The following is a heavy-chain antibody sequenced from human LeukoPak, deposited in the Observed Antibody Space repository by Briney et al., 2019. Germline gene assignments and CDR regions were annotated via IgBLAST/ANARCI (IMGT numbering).Heavy chain of an antibody. CDR1: AATFTSYA. CDR3: ARALGGSNPY. D-gene: IGHD1-26*01. V-gene: IGHV1-69*01. CDR2: SFPIFGTA. Sequence: SVTLTCNASAATFTSYAISRVRLAQGPGLEWMGGSFPIFGTANYAQKFQGRVTITADESTSTACMGLSSLRAEDTAVYYSARALGGSNPYWGQGTLVTVSS. J-gene: IGHJ4*02.